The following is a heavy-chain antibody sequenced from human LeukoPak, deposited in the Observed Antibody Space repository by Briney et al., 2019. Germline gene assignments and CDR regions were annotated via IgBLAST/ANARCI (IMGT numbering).Heavy chain of an antibody. V-gene: IGHV3-21*01. Sequence: GGSLRLSCAASGFTFNTYSMNWVRQAPGKGLEWVSSISSSSSYISHADSVKGRFTISRDNAKNSLYLQMYSLRVEDTAVYYCARDLQGNTTGPGEYWGQGTLVTVSS. J-gene: IGHJ4*02. CDR2: ISSSSSYI. CDR1: GFTFNTYS. CDR3: ARDLQGNTTGPGEY. D-gene: IGHD1-1*01.